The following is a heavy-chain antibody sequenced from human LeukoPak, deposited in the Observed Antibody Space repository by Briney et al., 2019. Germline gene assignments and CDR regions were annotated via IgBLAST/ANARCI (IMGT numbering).Heavy chain of an antibody. D-gene: IGHD1-14*01. CDR1: GFTLSSYW. Sequence: GGSLRLSCAASGFTLSSYWMSWVRQAPGKGLEWVANIKQDGSEKYYVDSVKGRFTISRDNAKNSLYLQMNSLRAEDTAVYYCAREYIDYYYYMDVWGKGTTVTVSS. J-gene: IGHJ6*03. CDR3: AREYIDYYYYMDV. CDR2: IKQDGSEK. V-gene: IGHV3-7*01.